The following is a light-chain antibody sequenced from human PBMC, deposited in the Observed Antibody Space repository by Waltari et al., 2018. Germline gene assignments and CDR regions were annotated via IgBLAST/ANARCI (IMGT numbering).Light chain of an antibody. CDR1: QSINSF. Sequence: DIQMTQSPSSLSASVGARVTITCRASQSINSFLSWYQQKPGKAPKLLIYDASSLQSGVPSRFSGSGSGTDFTLTISSLQPDDFATYYCQQSYRIPLTFGGGTKVEI. V-gene: IGKV1-39*01. CDR2: DAS. J-gene: IGKJ4*01. CDR3: QQSYRIPLT.